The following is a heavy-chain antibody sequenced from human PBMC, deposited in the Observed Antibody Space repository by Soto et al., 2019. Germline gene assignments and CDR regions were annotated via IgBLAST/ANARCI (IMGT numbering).Heavy chain of an antibody. CDR3: ASAATRGYCSGGSCLERYGMDV. V-gene: IGHV3-30-3*01. CDR2: ISYDETNK. J-gene: IGHJ6*02. D-gene: IGHD2-15*01. CDR1: GFSFSSSP. Sequence: QVQLVESGGGVVQPGRSLRLSCAASGFSFSSSPMHWVRQAPGKGLEWVAVISYDETNKYYADSVKGRFTISRDNSKNTLYLQMNSLRPEDTAVYYCASAATRGYCSGGSCLERYGMDVWGQGTTVTVSS.